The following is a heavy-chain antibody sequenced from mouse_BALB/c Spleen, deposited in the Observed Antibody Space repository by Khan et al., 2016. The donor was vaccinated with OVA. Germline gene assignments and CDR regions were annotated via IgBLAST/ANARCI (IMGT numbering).Heavy chain of an antibody. J-gene: IGHJ3*01. CDR1: GFTFSDYY. CDR3: TRGYYGDPFAY. Sequence: EVELVESGGGLVKPGGSLKLSCEASGFTFSDYYMYWVRQTPEKRLEWVATISDGGSYTYYPDMVKGRFTISRDDAKNNLYLRMSSLKSEDTAMYYCTRGYYGDPFAYWGQGTLVTVSA. CDR2: ISDGGSYT. V-gene: IGHV5-4*02. D-gene: IGHD2-13*01.